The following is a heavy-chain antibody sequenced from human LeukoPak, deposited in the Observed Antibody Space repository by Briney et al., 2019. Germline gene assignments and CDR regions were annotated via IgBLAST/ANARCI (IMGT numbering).Heavy chain of an antibody. D-gene: IGHD6-19*01. CDR2: ISSSSSTI. CDR1: GFTFSSYS. CDR3: ARVGIAVAGTH. J-gene: IGHJ4*02. V-gene: IGHV3-48*01. Sequence: GGSLRLSCAASGFTFSSYSMNWVHQAPGKGLEWVSYISSSSSTIYYADSVKGRFTISRDNAKNSLYLQMNSLRAEDTAVYYCARVGIAVAGTHWGQGTLVTVSS.